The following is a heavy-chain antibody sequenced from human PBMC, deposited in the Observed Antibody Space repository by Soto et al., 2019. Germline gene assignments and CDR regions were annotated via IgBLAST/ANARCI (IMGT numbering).Heavy chain of an antibody. Sequence: EVQLVESGGGLVKPGGSLRLSCAASGFTFSTHSINWVRQAPGKGLGWVSSISGSSSYIYYADSVKGRFTISRDNAKNSLYLQMNSLRAEDTAVYSCARTDYGDYVRGAFDIWGQGTMVTVSS. CDR2: ISGSSSYI. D-gene: IGHD4-17*01. CDR1: GFTFSTHS. CDR3: ARTDYGDYVRGAFDI. J-gene: IGHJ3*02. V-gene: IGHV3-21*01.